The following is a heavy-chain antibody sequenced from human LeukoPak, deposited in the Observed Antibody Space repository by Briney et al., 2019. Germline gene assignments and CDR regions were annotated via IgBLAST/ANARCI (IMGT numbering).Heavy chain of an antibody. CDR1: GGSISSGDYY. CDR3: ARQLWFGELLDGDVQKYWYFDL. J-gene: IGHJ2*01. CDR2: IYYSGST. D-gene: IGHD3-10*01. Sequence: SETLSLTCTVSGGSISSGDYYWSWSRQPPGKGLEWIGYIYYSGSTYYNPTLKSRVTISVDTSKNQFSLKLSSVTAADTAVYYCARQLWFGELLDGDVQKYWYFDLWGRGTLVTVSS. V-gene: IGHV4-30-4*01.